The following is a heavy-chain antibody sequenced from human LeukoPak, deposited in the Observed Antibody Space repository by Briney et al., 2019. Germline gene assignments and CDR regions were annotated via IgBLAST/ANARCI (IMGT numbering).Heavy chain of an antibody. D-gene: IGHD3-22*01. J-gene: IGHJ4*02. Sequence: ASVKVSCKASGYTFTSYGISWARQAPGQGLEWMGWISAYNGNTNYAQKLQGRVTMTTDTSTSTAYMELRSLRSDDTAVYYCARDRVPNYYDSSGYPLDYWGQGTLVTVSS. V-gene: IGHV1-18*01. CDR2: ISAYNGNT. CDR3: ARDRVPNYYDSSGYPLDY. CDR1: GYTFTSYG.